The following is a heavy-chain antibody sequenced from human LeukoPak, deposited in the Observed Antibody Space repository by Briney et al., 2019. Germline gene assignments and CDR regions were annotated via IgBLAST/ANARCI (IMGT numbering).Heavy chain of an antibody. CDR3: AKADHIVVVVAATRSYMDV. CDR1: GFTFSSYA. J-gene: IGHJ6*03. V-gene: IGHV3-23*01. Sequence: GGSLRLSCAASGFTFSSYAMSWVRQAPGKGLEWVSAISGSGGSTYYADSVKGRFTISRDNSKNTLYLQMNSLRAEDTAVYYCAKADHIVVVVAATRSYMDVWGKGTTVTVSS. D-gene: IGHD2-15*01. CDR2: ISGSGGST.